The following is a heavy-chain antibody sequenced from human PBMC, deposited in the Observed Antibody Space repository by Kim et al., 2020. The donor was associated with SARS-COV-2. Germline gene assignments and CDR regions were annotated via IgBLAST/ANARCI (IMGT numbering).Heavy chain of an antibody. CDR3: ARGLGGWFSWASNDY. J-gene: IGHJ4*02. Sequence: QKFQGRVTMTRNTSISTAYMELSSLRSEDTAVYYCARGLGGWFSWASNDYWGQGTLVTVSS. V-gene: IGHV1-8*01. D-gene: IGHD6-19*01.